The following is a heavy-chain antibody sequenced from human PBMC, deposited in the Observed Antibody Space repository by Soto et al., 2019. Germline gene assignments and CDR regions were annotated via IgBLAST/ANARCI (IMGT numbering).Heavy chain of an antibody. CDR2: ISAYNGNT. CDR1: GYTFTSYG. J-gene: IGHJ5*02. V-gene: IGHV1-18*01. Sequence: QVQLVQSGAEVKKPGASVKVSCKASGYTFTSYGISWVRQAPGHGLEWMGWISAYNGNTNYAQKLQGRVTMTPDTATSTAYMELRSLRSDDTAVYYCARVSRSWLSNDHGFYPGGQGTLVTVSS. D-gene: IGHD6-19*01. CDR3: ARVSRSWLSNDHGFYP.